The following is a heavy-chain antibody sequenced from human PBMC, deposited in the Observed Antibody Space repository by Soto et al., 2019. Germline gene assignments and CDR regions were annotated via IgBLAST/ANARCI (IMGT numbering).Heavy chain of an antibody. CDR1: GGSISSGGYY. V-gene: IGHV4-31*03. J-gene: IGHJ3*02. CDR2: IYYSGST. Sequence: PSETLSLTCTVSGGSISSGGYYWSWIRQHPGKGLEWIGYIYYSGSTYYNPSLKSRVTISVDTSKNQFSLKLSSVTAADTAVYYCARDRKLLGAFDIWGQGTMVTVSS. CDR3: ARDRKLLGAFDI. D-gene: IGHD2-8*02.